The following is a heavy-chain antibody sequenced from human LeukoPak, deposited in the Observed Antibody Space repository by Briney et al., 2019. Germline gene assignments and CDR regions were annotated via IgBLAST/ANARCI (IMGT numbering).Heavy chain of an antibody. CDR2: IYYSGST. J-gene: IGHJ4*02. CDR1: GGSISSSSYY. V-gene: IGHV4-39*01. CDR3: ARTTVTYDFWSGYYTFDY. Sequence: PSETLSLTCTVSGGSISSSSYYWGWIRRPPGKGLEWIGNIYYSGSTYYHPSLKSRVTISVDTSKNQFSLKLSSVTAADTAVYYCARTTVTYDFWSGYYTFDYWGQGTLVTVSS. D-gene: IGHD3-3*01.